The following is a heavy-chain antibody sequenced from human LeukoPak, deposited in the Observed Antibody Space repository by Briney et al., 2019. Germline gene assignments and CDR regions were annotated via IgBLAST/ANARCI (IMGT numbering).Heavy chain of an antibody. D-gene: IGHD2-2*01. Sequence: ASVKVYCKASGRTFSIYSIRWVRQPPGPGLEWRGGIIPIFGSGNYAQKFQGTFTITADTSTSTAYMELSSLRSEDTAVYYCATLEPDCSSTSCYSVYYYYYMDVWGKGTTVTVSS. CDR1: GRTFSIYS. CDR3: ATLEPDCSSTSCYSVYYYYYMDV. V-gene: IGHV1-69*06. J-gene: IGHJ6*03. CDR2: IIPIFGSG.